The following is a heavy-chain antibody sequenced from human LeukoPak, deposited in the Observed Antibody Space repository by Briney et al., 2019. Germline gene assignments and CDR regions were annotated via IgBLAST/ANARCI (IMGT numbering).Heavy chain of an antibody. D-gene: IGHD2-2*01. CDR1: GGSISSYY. V-gene: IGHV4-59*01. J-gene: IGHJ6*02. CDR2: IYYSGST. Sequence: SETLSLTCTVSGGSISSYYWSWIRQPPGKGLEWIGYIYYSGSTNYNPSLKSRVTISVDTSKNRFSLKLSSVTAADTAVYYCARVKYQRYYYGMDVWGQGTTVTVSS. CDR3: ARVKYQRYYYGMDV.